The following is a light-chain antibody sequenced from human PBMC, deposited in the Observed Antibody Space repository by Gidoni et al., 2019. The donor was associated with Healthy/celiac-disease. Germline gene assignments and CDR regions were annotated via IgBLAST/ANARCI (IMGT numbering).Light chain of an antibody. CDR3: YSAADNNQRV. Sequence: SYELTQPSSVSVSPGQTARITCSGDVLAKKYARWFQQKPGQAPVLVIYKDSERPSGIPERFSGSSSGTTATLTISGAQVEDEADYYCYSAADNNQRVFGGGTKLTVL. CDR2: KDS. V-gene: IGLV3-27*01. J-gene: IGLJ3*02. CDR1: VLAKKY.